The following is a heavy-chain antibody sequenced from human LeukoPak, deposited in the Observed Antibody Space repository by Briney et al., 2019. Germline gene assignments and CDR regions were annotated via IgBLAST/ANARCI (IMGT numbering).Heavy chain of an antibody. J-gene: IGHJ4*02. CDR2: INSDGSNT. D-gene: IGHD2-2*01. Sequence: GGSLRLSCAASGFTFSTYLMHWVRHAPGKGLVWVSRINSDGSNTRNADSVKGRFTISRDNAKNTLYLQMNSLRAEDTAVYYCARERRLYCSSTSCYEDFDYWGQGTLVTVSS. V-gene: IGHV3-74*01. CDR3: ARERRLYCSSTSCYEDFDY. CDR1: GFTFSTYL.